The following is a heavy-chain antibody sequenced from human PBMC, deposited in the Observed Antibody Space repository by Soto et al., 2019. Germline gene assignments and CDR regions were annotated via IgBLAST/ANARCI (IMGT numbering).Heavy chain of an antibody. CDR3: ARTYYDFWSGPN. CDR1: GFIFSSYT. V-gene: IGHV3-30-3*01. CDR2: ISYDESKK. J-gene: IGHJ4*02. Sequence: GGSLRLSCATSGFIFSSYTMHWVRQAPGKGLDWVAVISYDESKKYYADYVKGRFTISRDTSKNTLYLQMNSLRPEDTAVYYCARTYYDFWSGPNWGQGTLVTV. D-gene: IGHD3-3*01.